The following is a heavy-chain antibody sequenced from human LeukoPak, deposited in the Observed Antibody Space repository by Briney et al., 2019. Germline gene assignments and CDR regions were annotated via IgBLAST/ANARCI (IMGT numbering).Heavy chain of an antibody. V-gene: IGHV3-23*01. CDR1: GFTFTSYA. CDR2: ISGSGGST. J-gene: IGHJ6*02. D-gene: IGHD3-3*01. Sequence: GGSLRLSCAASGFTFTSYAMSWVRQAPGKGLEWVSAISGSGGSTYYADSVKGRFTISRDNSKNTLYLQMNSVRAEDTAVYYCAKVDSSVGGALYGMDVWGQGTTVTVSS. CDR3: AKVDSSVGGALYGMDV.